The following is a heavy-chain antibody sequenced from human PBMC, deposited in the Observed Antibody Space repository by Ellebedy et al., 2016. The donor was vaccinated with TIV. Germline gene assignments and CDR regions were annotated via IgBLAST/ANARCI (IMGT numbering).Heavy chain of an antibody. D-gene: IGHD3-3*01. Sequence: ASVKVSXKASGYTFTSYYMHWVRQAPGQGLEWMGIINPSGGSTSYAQKFQGRVTMTRDTSTSTVYMELSSLRSEDTAVYYCARDRGLRFLEWLLDYWGQGTLVTVSS. CDR2: INPSGGST. J-gene: IGHJ4*02. V-gene: IGHV1-46*01. CDR3: ARDRGLRFLEWLLDY. CDR1: GYTFTSYY.